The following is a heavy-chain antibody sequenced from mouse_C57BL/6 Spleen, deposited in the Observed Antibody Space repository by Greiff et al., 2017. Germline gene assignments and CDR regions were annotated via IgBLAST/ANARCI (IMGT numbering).Heavy chain of an antibody. V-gene: IGHV1-9*01. Sequence: QVQLQQSGAELMKPGASVKLSCKATGYTFTGYWIEWVKQRPGHGLEWIGEILPGSGSTNYNGKFKGKATFTADTSSNTAYMQLSSLTTEDSAIYYCARYEENDGYYFFMDYWGQGTSVTVSS. CDR3: ARYEENDGYYFFMDY. J-gene: IGHJ4*01. D-gene: IGHD2-3*01. CDR1: GYTFTGYW. CDR2: ILPGSGST.